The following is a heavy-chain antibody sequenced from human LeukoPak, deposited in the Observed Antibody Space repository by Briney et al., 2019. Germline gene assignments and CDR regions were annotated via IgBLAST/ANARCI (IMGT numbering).Heavy chain of an antibody. J-gene: IGHJ4*02. D-gene: IGHD1-26*01. CDR2: IYYSGNT. Sequence: PSETLSLTCTVSGGSISSYYWSWIRQPPGKGLEWIGYIYYSGNTNYNPSLKSRVTISVDTSKNQFSLKLSSVTAADTAVYYCARNPWEYDYWGQGTLVTVSS. CDR1: GGSISSYY. V-gene: IGHV4-59*01. CDR3: ARNPWEYDY.